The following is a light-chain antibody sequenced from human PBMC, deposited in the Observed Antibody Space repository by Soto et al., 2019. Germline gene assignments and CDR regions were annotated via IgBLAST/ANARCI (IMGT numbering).Light chain of an antibody. J-gene: IGLJ1*01. CDR2: EVS. CDR1: SSDVGGYNY. CDR3: SSYRTSRTPFV. V-gene: IGLV2-14*01. Sequence: QSALTQPASVSGSPGQSITISCTGTSSDVGGYNYVSWYQQYPGKAPKLMIYEVSNRPSGVSNRFSGSKSGNTASLTISGPHAEDDPDSSCSSYRTSRTPFVFGTGTKVTV.